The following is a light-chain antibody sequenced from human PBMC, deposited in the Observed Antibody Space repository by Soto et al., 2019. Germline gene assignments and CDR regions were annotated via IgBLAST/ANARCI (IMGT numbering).Light chain of an antibody. V-gene: IGKV1-33*01. CDR2: HAS. J-gene: IGKJ4*01. Sequence: DIQMTQSPSSLSASIGDRVTITCQASQNITNNLSWYQQKPGKAPNLLIYHASKLETGVPSRFSGSGSGTDFTFTISSLQPEDIATYYCQQYDNLPLTFGGGTKVDIK. CDR3: QQYDNLPLT. CDR1: QNITNN.